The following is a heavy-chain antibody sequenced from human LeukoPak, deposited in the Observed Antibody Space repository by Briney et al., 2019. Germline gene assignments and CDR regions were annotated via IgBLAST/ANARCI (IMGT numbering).Heavy chain of an antibody. Sequence: PSETLSLTCAVSCGSFGGYDWIWIRQAPGKGLEWIGEFSHSESINYNPSLKSRVTISVDTSKSQFSLRLTSVTAADTGVYYCARGIRQYVAAPNIWGQGTLVTVSS. J-gene: IGHJ4*02. D-gene: IGHD2-8*01. V-gene: IGHV4-34*01. CDR3: ARGIRQYVAAPNI. CDR1: CGSFGGYD. CDR2: FSHSESI.